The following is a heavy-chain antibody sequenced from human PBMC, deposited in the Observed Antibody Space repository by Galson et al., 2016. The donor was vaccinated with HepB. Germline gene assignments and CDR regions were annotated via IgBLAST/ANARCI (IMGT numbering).Heavy chain of an antibody. D-gene: IGHD6-25*01. Sequence: QAPGKGLEWVALIFYDASKKYYADSVKGRFTISRDTSKNTLYLQMNSLRAEDTAVYYCAKEGGASGYAFDIWGQGTMVTVSS. V-gene: IGHV3-30-3*02. CDR3: AKEGGASGYAFDI. J-gene: IGHJ3*02. CDR2: IFYDASKK.